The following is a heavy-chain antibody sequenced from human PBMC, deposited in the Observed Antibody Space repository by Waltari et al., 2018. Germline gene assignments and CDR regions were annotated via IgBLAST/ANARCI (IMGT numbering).Heavy chain of an antibody. J-gene: IGHJ3*01. V-gene: IGHV1-69*12. D-gene: IGHD1-26*01. CDR1: GGNFGSYS. CDR3: ARRNLGFAFDV. CDR2: IIPIFGTP. Sequence: VHLVQSGTELKKPGSSMKVSCKASGGNFGSYSIAWVRQAAGQRLEWLGGIIPIFGTPQYAQNFQGRVTLTADASTTTAYLELSGLRSEDTAIYYCARRNLGFAFDVWGQGTVVIVSS.